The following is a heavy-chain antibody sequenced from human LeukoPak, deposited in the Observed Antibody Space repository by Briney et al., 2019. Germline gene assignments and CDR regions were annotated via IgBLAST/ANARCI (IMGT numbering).Heavy chain of an antibody. CDR2: IKRQSDGGTT. CDR1: GLTLTNAW. Sequence: GGSLRLSCTASGLTLTNAWVSWVRQAPGKGLEWVGRIKRQSDGGTTDYAAPVSGRFTISRDDSKNTVYLQMSGLKTEDTAMYYCKGATTTFDIWRQGTMVTVSS. CDR3: KGATTTFDI. D-gene: IGHD1-26*01. V-gene: IGHV3-15*01. J-gene: IGHJ3*02.